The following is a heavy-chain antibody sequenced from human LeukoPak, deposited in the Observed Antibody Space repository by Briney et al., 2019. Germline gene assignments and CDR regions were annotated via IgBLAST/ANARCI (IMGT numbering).Heavy chain of an antibody. D-gene: IGHD6-19*01. Sequence: SETLSLTCTVSGGSMSPYHWGWIRQPPGKGLEWTGYIYYSGSTNYNPSLNSRVTISVDTSKNQFSLRLSSVTAADTAIYYRARAVSGRFDYWGQGTLVTVSS. J-gene: IGHJ4*02. V-gene: IGHV4-59*08. CDR3: ARAVSGRFDY. CDR2: IYYSGST. CDR1: GGSMSPYH.